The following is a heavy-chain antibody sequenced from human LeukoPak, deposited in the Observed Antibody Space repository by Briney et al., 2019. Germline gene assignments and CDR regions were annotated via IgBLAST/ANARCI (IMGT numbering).Heavy chain of an antibody. V-gene: IGHV3-21*01. D-gene: IGHD3-10*01. Sequence: GESLRLSCAASGFTFSSYSMNWVRQTPGKGLEWVSSISSSSSYIYYADSVKGRFTISRDNAKNSLYLQMNSLRAEDTAVYYCARLLGYYGSGSYRYYYGMDVWGKGTTVTVSS. CDR1: GFTFSSYS. CDR3: ARLLGYYGSGSYRYYYGMDV. CDR2: ISSSSSYI. J-gene: IGHJ6*04.